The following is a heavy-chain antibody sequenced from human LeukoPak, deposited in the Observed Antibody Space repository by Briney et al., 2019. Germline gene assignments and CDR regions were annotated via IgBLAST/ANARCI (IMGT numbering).Heavy chain of an antibody. Sequence: SETLSLTCTVSGGSISSYYRSWIRQPPGKGLEWIGYIYHSGSTNYNPSLKSRVTISIDTSKNQFSLKLSSVTAADTAVYYYARQLSGYDPFVDYWGQGTLVTVSS. CDR3: ARQLSGYDPFVDY. CDR1: GGSISSYY. J-gene: IGHJ4*02. D-gene: IGHD5-12*01. V-gene: IGHV4-59*08. CDR2: IYHSGST.